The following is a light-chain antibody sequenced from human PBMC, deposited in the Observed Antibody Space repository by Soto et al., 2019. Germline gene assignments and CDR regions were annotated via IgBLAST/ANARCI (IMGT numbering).Light chain of an antibody. CDR1: QSVASSS. CDR2: NAS. CDR3: QLYGTSPVFT. J-gene: IGKJ3*01. V-gene: IGKV3-20*01. Sequence: EIVLTQSPATLSLSPGERATLSCRASQSVASSSLAWYQQKPGQAPRLLISNASRRATGIPDRFSGSGSGTDFALTISRLEPEDFAVYYCQLYGTSPVFTFGPGTKVDIK.